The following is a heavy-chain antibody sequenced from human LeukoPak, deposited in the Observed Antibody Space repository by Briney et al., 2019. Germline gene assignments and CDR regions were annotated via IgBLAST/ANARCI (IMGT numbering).Heavy chain of an antibody. CDR3: AREFCSSTRCYGTFDY. V-gene: IGHV3-48*02. CDR1: GFTFSSYS. Sequence: PGGSLTLSCAPSGFTFSSYSMKWVRQTPGKGLEWLSYISRSGGTIYYADSVKGRFTISRDNAKSSLYLQMDSLRDEDTAVYYCAREFCSSTRCYGTFDYWGQGTLVTVSS. D-gene: IGHD2-2*01. CDR2: ISRSGGTI. J-gene: IGHJ4*02.